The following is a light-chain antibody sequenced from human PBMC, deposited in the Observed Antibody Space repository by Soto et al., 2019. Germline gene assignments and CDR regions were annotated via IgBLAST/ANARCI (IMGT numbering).Light chain of an antibody. CDR3: QHYGGMWT. CDR1: QSITNR. V-gene: IGKV1-5*01. Sequence: DIQMTQSPSTLSAYVGDRVTITCRASQSITNRLAWYQQKPGKAPKVLIYDASNLESGVPSRFSVRGFGTEFILTISSLQPDDFAMYWCQHYGGMWTFGQGTRVEMK. J-gene: IGKJ1*01. CDR2: DAS.